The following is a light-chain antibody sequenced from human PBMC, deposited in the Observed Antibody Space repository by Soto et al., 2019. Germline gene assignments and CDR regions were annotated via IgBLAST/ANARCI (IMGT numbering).Light chain of an antibody. Sequence: ETVLTQSPGTLSLSPGEGATLSCRASQSVCSNCLAWYQQKPGQAPRLLIFGASSRATGIPDRFSGSGSGTDFTLTISRLEPEEFAVYYCQHYGTTPWTFGQGTKVEIK. J-gene: IGKJ1*01. CDR3: QHYGTTPWT. CDR1: QSVCSNC. CDR2: GAS. V-gene: IGKV3-20*01.